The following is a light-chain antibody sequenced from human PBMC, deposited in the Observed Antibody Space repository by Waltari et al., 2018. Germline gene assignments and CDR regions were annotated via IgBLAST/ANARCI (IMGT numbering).Light chain of an antibody. J-gene: IGKJ1*01. CDR3: QQRSTWPRVGVT. CDR2: DAS. CDR1: QSVSTY. Sequence: EIVLTQSPATLSLSPGEVATPSCRASQSVSTYLAWYQQKPGQAPRLLIYDASIRAADIPARFSGSGSETDFTLTISSLDPEDFAIYYCQQRSTWPRVGVTFGQGTRVDLK. V-gene: IGKV3-11*01.